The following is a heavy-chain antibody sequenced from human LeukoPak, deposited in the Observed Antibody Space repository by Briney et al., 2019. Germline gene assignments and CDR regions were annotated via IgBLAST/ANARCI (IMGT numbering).Heavy chain of an antibody. J-gene: IGHJ6*03. D-gene: IGHD1-26*01. CDR3: ARVIRGVVGATSDYYYYMDV. Sequence: ASVKVSCKASGYTFTSYDMHWVRQAPGQGLEWMGIINPSGGSTSYAQKFQGRVTMTRDMSTSTVYMELSSLRSEDTAVYYCARVIRGVVGATSDYYYYMDVWGKGTTVTISS. V-gene: IGHV1-46*01. CDR1: GYTFTSYD. CDR2: INPSGGST.